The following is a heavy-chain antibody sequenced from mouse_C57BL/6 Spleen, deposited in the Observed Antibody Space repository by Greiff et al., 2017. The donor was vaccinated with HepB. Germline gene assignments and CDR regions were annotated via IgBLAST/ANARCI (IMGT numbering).Heavy chain of an antibody. CDR1: GYSITSGYY. Sequence: EVQVVESGPGLVKPSQSLSLTCSVTGYSITSGYYWNWIRQFPGNKLEWMGYISYDGSNNYNPSLKNRISITRDTSKNQFFLKLNSVTTEDTATYYCARDRHAMDYWGQGTSVTVSS. CDR3: ARDRHAMDY. V-gene: IGHV3-6*01. CDR2: ISYDGSN. J-gene: IGHJ4*01.